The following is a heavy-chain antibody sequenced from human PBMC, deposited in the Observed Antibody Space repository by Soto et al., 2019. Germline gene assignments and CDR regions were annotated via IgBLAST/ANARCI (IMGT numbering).Heavy chain of an antibody. CDR1: GGSVSSGNYY. V-gene: IGHV4-61*01. J-gene: IGHJ4*02. D-gene: IGHD2-21*02. CDR2: IYSSGST. CDR3: ARGVTGGTSLMSFFDY. Sequence: QVQLQESGPGLVKPSETLSLTCTVSGGSVSSGNYYWSWIRQPPGKGLEWVAYIYSSGSTNYNPSLKSRVTISADTSKNQFSLKLNSVAAADTAIYYCARGVTGGTSLMSFFDYWGQGTLVTVSS.